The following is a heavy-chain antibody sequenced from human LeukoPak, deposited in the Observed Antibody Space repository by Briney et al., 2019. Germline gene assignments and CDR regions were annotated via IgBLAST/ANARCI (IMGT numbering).Heavy chain of an antibody. V-gene: IGHV4-61*08. D-gene: IGHD4-17*01. J-gene: IGHJ3*02. CDR2: IYYSGST. Sequence: SETLSLTCTVSGGSISSGGYYWSWIRQHPGKGLEWVGYIYYSGSTNYNPSLKSRVTISVDTSKNQFSLKLSSVTAADTAVYYCAREGDYGDYVVAFDIWGQGTMVTVSS. CDR1: GGSISSGGYY. CDR3: AREGDYGDYVVAFDI.